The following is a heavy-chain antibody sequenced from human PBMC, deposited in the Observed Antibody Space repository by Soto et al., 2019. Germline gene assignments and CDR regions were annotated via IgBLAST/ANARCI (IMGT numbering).Heavy chain of an antibody. CDR3: ATSQKGYNWNYFDH. D-gene: IGHD1-20*01. CDR2: VFYTGFT. V-gene: IGHV4-39*01. Sequence: PSATLSLTTTVYGGTLRGINYYWDWLLQTPGKGPEWIGSVFYTGFTSYNPSLESRVSVSVDTSKNQFSLKVSGVSAADTAVSYCATSQKGYNWNYFDHWGQGDLGTVSS. J-gene: IGHJ4*02. CDR1: GGTLRGINYY.